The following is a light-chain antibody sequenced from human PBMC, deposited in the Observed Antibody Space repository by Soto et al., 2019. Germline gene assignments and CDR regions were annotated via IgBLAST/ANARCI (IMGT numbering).Light chain of an antibody. CDR1: QSVSRSY. CDR3: QQYGSSPIT. J-gene: IGKJ1*01. CDR2: GAS. V-gene: IGKV3-20*01. Sequence: EIVLTQSPGTLSLSPGERATLSCRASQSVSRSYLAWYQQKPGQGPRLLIYGASSRATGVPDRFSGSESGTDFTLTISRLEPEDFAVYYCQQYGSSPITFGHGTKEEIK.